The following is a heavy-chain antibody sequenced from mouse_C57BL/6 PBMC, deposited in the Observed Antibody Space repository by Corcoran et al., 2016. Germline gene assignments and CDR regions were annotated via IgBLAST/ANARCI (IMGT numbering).Heavy chain of an antibody. J-gene: IGHJ2*01. Sequence: EVQLQQSGPELVKPGASGKISCKASGYTFTDYYMNWVKQSHGKSLEWIGDINPNNGGTSYNQKFKGKATLTVDKSSSTAYMELRSLTSEDSAVYYCARSWTGAYYVDYWGQGTTLTVSS. D-gene: IGHD4-1*01. CDR2: INPNNGGT. CDR1: GYTFTDYY. V-gene: IGHV1-26*01. CDR3: ARSWTGAYYVDY.